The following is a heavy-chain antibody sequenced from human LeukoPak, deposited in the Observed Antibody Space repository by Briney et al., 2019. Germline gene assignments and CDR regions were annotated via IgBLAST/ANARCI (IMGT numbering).Heavy chain of an antibody. J-gene: IGHJ5*02. V-gene: IGHV3-74*01. CDR3: ASFLCPTCS. CDR2: ISSDGIST. Sequence: GGSLRLSCAASGFTFSSNWMHWVRQAPGKELVWVSRISSDGISTTYADSVKGRFTTSRDNAKNTLYLQMNSLRVEDTAVYYCASFLCPTCSWGQGTLVTVSS. D-gene: IGHD2-2*01. CDR1: GFTFSSNW.